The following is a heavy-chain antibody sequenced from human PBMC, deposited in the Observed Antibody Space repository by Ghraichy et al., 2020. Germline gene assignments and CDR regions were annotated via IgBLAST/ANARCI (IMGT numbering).Heavy chain of an antibody. J-gene: IGHJ4*02. CDR3: AKDRKGAWLAPNFDY. V-gene: IGHV3-23*01. CDR2: ISGSGGST. Sequence: GGSLRLSCAASGFTFSSYAMSWVRQAPGKGLEWVSAISGSGGSTYYADSVKGRFTISRDNSKNTLYLQMNSLRAEDTAVYYCAKDRKGAWLAPNFDYWGQGTLVTVSS. D-gene: IGHD6-19*01. CDR1: GFTFSSYA.